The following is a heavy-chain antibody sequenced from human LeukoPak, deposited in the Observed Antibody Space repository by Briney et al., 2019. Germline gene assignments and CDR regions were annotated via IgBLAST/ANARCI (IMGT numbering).Heavy chain of an antibody. J-gene: IGHJ1*01. D-gene: IGHD6-19*01. V-gene: IGHV3-23*01. CDR1: GFIFSNYG. CDR2: ISASGSAT. Sequence: GGSLRLSCAASGFIFSNYGMNWVRQAPGKGLEWVAAISASGSATSYADSVRGRFTISRDNSKSTTYLQMNSLRAEDTAVYYCAKAQYSSGWNFQHWGQGTLVTVSS. CDR3: AKAQYSSGWNFQH.